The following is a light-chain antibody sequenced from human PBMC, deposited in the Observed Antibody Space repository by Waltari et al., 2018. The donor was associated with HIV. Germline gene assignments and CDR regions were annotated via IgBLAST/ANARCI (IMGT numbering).Light chain of an antibody. CDR2: SAS. CDR3: QQASFFPLT. Sequence: IQMTQSPSSVSGSVGDRVTINCRASQDISNSLAWYQQRPGKAPKRLIYSASNLQTGVPSRFSGSGSGTDFTLTISSLQPEDFATYYCQQASFFPLTFGPGTKVEVK. J-gene: IGKJ3*01. CDR1: QDISNS. V-gene: IGKV1-12*01.